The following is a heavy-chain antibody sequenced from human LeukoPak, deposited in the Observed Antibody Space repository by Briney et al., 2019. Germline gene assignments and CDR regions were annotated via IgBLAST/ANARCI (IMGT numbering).Heavy chain of an antibody. Sequence: GGSLRLSCAASGFTFSNYWMHWVSQAPGKGLVWVSRINSDGSSTSYADSVKGRFTISRDNAKNTLYLQMNSLRAEDTAVYYCARDLYDGSGHQAFFDYGARGTLVPVSS. V-gene: IGHV3-74*01. J-gene: IGHJ4*02. D-gene: IGHD3-22*01. CDR2: INSDGSST. CDR3: ARDLYDGSGHQAFFDY. CDR1: GFTFSNYW.